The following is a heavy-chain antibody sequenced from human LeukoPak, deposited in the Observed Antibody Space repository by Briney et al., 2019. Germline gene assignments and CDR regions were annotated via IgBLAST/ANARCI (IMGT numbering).Heavy chain of an antibody. D-gene: IGHD4-23*01. CDR3: ARADYGGNLFFDY. Sequence: GGSLRLSRAASGFTLSSYWMSWVRQAPGKGLEWVANIKQDGSEINYVDSVKGRFTISRDNAKNSMLLQMNSLRAEDTAVYYCARADYGGNLFFDYWGQGALVTVSS. CDR1: GFTLSSYW. J-gene: IGHJ4*02. CDR2: IKQDGSEI. V-gene: IGHV3-7*04.